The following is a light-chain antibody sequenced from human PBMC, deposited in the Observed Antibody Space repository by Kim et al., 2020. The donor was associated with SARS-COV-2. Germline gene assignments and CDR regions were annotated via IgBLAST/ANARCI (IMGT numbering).Light chain of an antibody. CDR2: QDS. V-gene: IGLV3-1*01. Sequence: SVSHGKTAGITSSGDKLGDKYACWYQQKPGQSPVLVIYQDSKRPSGIPERFSGSNSGNTATLTISGTQAMDEADYYCQAWDSSSVVFGGGTQLTVL. J-gene: IGLJ2*01. CDR3: QAWDSSSVV. CDR1: KLGDKY.